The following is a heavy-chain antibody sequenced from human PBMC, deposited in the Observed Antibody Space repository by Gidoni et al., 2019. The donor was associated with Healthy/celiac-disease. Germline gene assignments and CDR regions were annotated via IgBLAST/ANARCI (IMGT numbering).Heavy chain of an antibody. V-gene: IGHV4-39*01. CDR3: ARMTVTTDIDY. J-gene: IGHJ4*02. D-gene: IGHD4-17*01. CDR2: IYYSGST. Sequence: QLQLQESGPGLVKPSETLSLTCTVSGGSISSSSYYWGWIRQPPGQGLEWIGSIYYSGSTYYNPSLKSRVTISVDTSKNQFSLKLSSVTAADTAVYYCARMTVTTDIDYWGQGTLVTVSS. CDR1: GGSISSSSYY.